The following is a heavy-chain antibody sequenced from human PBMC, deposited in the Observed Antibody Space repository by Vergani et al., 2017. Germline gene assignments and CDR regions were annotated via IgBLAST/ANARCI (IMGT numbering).Heavy chain of an antibody. Sequence: QVQLVESGGGVVQPGRSLRLSCAASGFTFSRYAMHWVRQAPGKGLEWVAVISYDGSNKYYADSVKGRFTISRDNSKNTLYLQMNSLRAEDTAVYYCARDHERDFDYWGQGTLVTVSS. CDR2: ISYDGSNK. J-gene: IGHJ4*02. CDR1: GFTFSRYA. V-gene: IGHV3-30*04. CDR3: ARDHERDFDY.